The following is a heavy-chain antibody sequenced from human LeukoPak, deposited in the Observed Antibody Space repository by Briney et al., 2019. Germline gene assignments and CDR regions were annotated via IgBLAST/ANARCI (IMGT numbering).Heavy chain of an antibody. CDR2: IDIDGSST. CDR1: GFTFSSYW. CDR3: ARGFTIFGVVNDGFDI. D-gene: IGHD3-3*01. Sequence: GGSLRLXCAASGFTFSSYWMNWVRQAPGKGLVWVSRIDIDGSSTTYADSVKGRFTISRDNAKNTLYLQMNSLRAEDTAVYYCARGFTIFGVVNDGFDIWGQGTKVTVSS. J-gene: IGHJ3*02. V-gene: IGHV3-74*01.